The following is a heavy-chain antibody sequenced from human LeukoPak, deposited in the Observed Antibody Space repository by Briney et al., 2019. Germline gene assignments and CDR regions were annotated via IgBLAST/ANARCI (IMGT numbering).Heavy chain of an antibody. CDR2: IYYSGST. V-gene: IGHV4-39*01. CDR1: GVSISGYY. J-gene: IGHJ4*02. Sequence: SETLSLTCTVSGVSISGYYRGWIRQPPGKGLEWIGSIYYSGSTYYNPSLKSRVTISVDTSKNQFSLKLSSVTAADTAVYYCARRHSSGWYDYWGQGTLVTVSS. D-gene: IGHD6-19*01. CDR3: ARRHSSGWYDY.